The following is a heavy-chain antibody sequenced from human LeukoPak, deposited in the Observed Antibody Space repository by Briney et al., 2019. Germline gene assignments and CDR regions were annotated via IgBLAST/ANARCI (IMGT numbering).Heavy chain of an antibody. J-gene: IGHJ6*03. D-gene: IGHD5-18*01. CDR3: ARAYVDTAMVTGFFYYMDV. CDR2: IYYSGST. CDR1: GGSISSYY. V-gene: IGHV4-59*01. Sequence: SETLSLTCTVSGGSISSYYWSRIRQPPGKGLEWIGYIYYSGSTNYNPSLKSRVTISVDTSKNQFSLKLSSVTAADTAVYYCARAYVDTAMVTGFFYYMDVWGKGTTVTVSS.